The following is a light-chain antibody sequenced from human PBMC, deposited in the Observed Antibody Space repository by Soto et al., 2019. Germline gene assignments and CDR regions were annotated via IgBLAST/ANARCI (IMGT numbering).Light chain of an antibody. CDR2: GAS. Sequence: EIFMTQSQENASVSPRETATRSRRASQSVGNNLAWYQQKPGQAPRLLIHGASIRATGVPARFSGSGSGTEFTLTISSLQSEDFAVYYCQQCDDWPRTFGQGTKVDIK. J-gene: IGKJ1*01. V-gene: IGKV3-15*01. CDR1: QSVGNN. CDR3: QQCDDWPRT.